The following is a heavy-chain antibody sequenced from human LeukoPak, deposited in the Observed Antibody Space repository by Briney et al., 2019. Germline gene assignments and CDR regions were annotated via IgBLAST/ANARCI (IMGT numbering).Heavy chain of an antibody. CDR1: GYTFTSYG. D-gene: IGHD6-6*01. J-gene: IGHJ3*02. CDR2: ISAYNGNT. V-gene: IGHV1-18*01. Sequence: GASVKVSCKASGYTFTSYGISWVRQAPGQGPEWMGWISAYNGNTNYAQKLQGRVTMTTDTSTSTAYMELSRLGSDDTAVYYCFGSSIAYDAFDIWGQGTMVTVSS. CDR3: FGSSIAYDAFDI.